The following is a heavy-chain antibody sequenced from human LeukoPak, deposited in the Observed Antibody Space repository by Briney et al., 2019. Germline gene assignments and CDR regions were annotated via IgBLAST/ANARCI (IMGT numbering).Heavy chain of an antibody. Sequence: SVKVSCKASGGTFSSYAISWVRQAPGQGLEWMGRIIPIFGTANYAQKFQGRVTITTDESTSTAYMELSSLRSEDTAVYYCARTYCGGDCYLWFDPWGQGTLVTVSS. CDR3: ARTYCGGDCYLWFDP. J-gene: IGHJ5*02. V-gene: IGHV1-69*05. CDR1: GGTFSSYA. D-gene: IGHD2-21*02. CDR2: IIPIFGTA.